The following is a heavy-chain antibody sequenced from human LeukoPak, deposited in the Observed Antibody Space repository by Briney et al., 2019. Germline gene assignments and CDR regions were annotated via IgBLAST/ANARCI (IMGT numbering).Heavy chain of an antibody. J-gene: IGHJ4*02. D-gene: IGHD4-23*01. CDR3: ARSQVNTVVTPKGGFDY. V-gene: IGHV1-46*01. Sequence: ASVKVSCKASGYTFTGYYIHWVRQAPGQGLEWMGIINPSGGSATYAQKFQGRVTMTRDTSTSTVYMELSSPRSEDTAVYYCARSQVNTVVTPKGGFDYWGQGALVTVSS. CDR2: INPSGGSA. CDR1: GYTFTGYY.